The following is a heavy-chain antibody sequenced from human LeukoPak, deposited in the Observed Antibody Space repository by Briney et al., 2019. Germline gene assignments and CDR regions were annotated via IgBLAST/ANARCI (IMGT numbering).Heavy chain of an antibody. CDR3: ARGRDATIFGVVNYYYYYMDV. J-gene: IGHJ6*03. V-gene: IGHV1-69*13. CDR1: GGTFSSYA. D-gene: IGHD3-3*01. Sequence: GASVKVSCKASGGTFSSYAISWVRQAPGQGLEGVGGIIPIFGTANYAQKFQGRVTITADESTSTAYMELSSLRSEDTAVYYCARGRDATIFGVVNYYYYYMDVWGKGTTVTVSS. CDR2: IIPIFGTA.